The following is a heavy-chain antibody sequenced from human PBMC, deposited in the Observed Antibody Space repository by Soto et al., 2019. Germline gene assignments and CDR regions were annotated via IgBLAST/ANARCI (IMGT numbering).Heavy chain of an antibody. CDR1: GGTFSSYA. CDR2: IIPIFGTA. CDR3: AMADIVVVPAAIPGWFDP. Sequence: QVQLEQSGAEVKKPGSSVKVSCKASGGTFSSYAISWVRQAPGQGLEWMGGIIPIFGTANYAQKFQGRVTITADESTSTAYMELSSLRSEDTAVYYCAMADIVVVPAAIPGWFDPWGQGTLVTVSS. V-gene: IGHV1-69*01. J-gene: IGHJ5*02. D-gene: IGHD2-2*01.